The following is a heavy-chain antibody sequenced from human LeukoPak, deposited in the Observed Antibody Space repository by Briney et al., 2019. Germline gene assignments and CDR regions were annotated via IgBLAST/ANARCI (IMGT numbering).Heavy chain of an antibody. CDR1: GFTFNTYT. CDR3: AKQLGYCSDGSCYFPY. V-gene: IGHV3-48*01. D-gene: IGHD2-15*01. Sequence: GGSLRLSCAASGFTFNTYTMNWVRQAPGKGLEWVSYISGSSGIIDYADSVRGRFTISRDNAENSLCLQMNSLRAEDTAVYYCAKQLGYCSDGSCYFPYWGQGTLVTVSS. CDR2: ISGSSGII. J-gene: IGHJ4*02.